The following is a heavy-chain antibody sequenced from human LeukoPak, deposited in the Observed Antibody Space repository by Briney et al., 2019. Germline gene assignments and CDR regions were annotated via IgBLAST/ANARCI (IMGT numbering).Heavy chain of an antibody. CDR1: GFTFSSYA. J-gene: IGHJ4*02. V-gene: IGHV3-74*01. CDR2: IYSDGSST. D-gene: IGHD2-21*01. Sequence: GGSLRLSCAASGFTFSSYAMSWVRQAPGKGLVWVSRIYSDGSSTSYADSVKGRLTISRDNAKSTLFLQMNSLRAEDTAVYYCARDVDFDYWGQGTLVTVSS. CDR3: ARDVDFDY.